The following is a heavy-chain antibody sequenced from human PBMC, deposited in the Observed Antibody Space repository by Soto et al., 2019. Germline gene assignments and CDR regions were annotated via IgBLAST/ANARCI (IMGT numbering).Heavy chain of an antibody. V-gene: IGHV3-21*01. CDR1: GFTFSSYS. Sequence: GGSLRLSCAASGFTFSSYSMNWVRQAPGKGLEWVSSISSSSSYIYYADSVKGRFTISRDNAKNSLYLQMNSLRAEDTAVYYCASAQGDYDFWSGYYPYWFDPWGQGTLVTVSS. J-gene: IGHJ5*02. D-gene: IGHD3-3*01. CDR3: ASAQGDYDFWSGYYPYWFDP. CDR2: ISSSSSYI.